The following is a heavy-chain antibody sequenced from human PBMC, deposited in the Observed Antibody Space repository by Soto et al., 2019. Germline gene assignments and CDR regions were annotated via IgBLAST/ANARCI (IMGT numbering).Heavy chain of an antibody. V-gene: IGHV4-59*01. CDR1: GGSISSYY. CDR3: ARGQLELRLGFDY. CDR2: IYYSGST. J-gene: IGHJ4*02. D-gene: IGHD1-7*01. Sequence: QVQLQESGPGLVKPSETLSLTCTVSGGSISSYYWSWIRQPPGKGLEWIGYIYYSGSTNYNPSLTSRVTISVDTSKNQFSLKLSSVTAADTAVYYCARGQLELRLGFDYWGQGTLVTVSS.